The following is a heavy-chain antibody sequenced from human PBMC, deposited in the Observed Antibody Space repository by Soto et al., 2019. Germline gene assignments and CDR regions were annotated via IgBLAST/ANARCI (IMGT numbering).Heavy chain of an antibody. V-gene: IGHV3-30*18. D-gene: IGHD5-18*01. CDR2: ISYDGSNK. J-gene: IGHJ5*02. CDR1: GFTFSSYG. Sequence: GGSLRLSCAASGFTFSSYGMHWVRQAPGKGLEWVAVISYDGSNKYYADSVKGRFTISRDNSKNTLYLQMNSLRAEDTAVYYCAKDLDTAMVPAGWFDPWGQGTLVTVSS. CDR3: AKDLDTAMVPAGWFDP.